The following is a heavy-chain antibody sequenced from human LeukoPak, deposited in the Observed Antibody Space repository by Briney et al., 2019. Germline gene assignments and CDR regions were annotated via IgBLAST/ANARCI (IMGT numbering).Heavy chain of an antibody. CDR2: ISRSGDRT. D-gene: IGHD3-10*01. CDR3: AKYNYYGSGSYYNDFDS. V-gene: IGHV3-23*01. CDR1: GFTFSTYA. Sequence: PGGSLRLSCAASGFTFSTYAMSWVRQAPRKGLEWVSSISRSGDRTFYADSVKGRFTISRDNSKNTLYLQMSSLRAGDTAIYYCAKYNYYGSGSYYNDFDSWGQGTLVTVSS. J-gene: IGHJ4*02.